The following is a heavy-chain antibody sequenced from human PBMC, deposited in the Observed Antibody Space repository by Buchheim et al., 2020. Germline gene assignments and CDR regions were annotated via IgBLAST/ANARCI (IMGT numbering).Heavy chain of an antibody. CDR3: METGTSSDS. CDR1: GFTFSGSD. D-gene: IGHD1-7*01. V-gene: IGHV3-73*02. CDR2: IRGEANSYAT. J-gene: IGHJ4*02. Sequence: EVQLVESGGGLVQPGGSLTLSCVASGFTFSGSDIHWVRQASGKRLEWVGLIRGEANSYATIYGASMKGRITISRDNSKNTGYLQMNSLKTEDTAVYYCMETGTSSDSWGQGTL.